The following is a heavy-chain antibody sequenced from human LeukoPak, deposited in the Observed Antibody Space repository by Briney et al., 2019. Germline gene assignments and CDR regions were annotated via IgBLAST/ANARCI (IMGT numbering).Heavy chain of an antibody. D-gene: IGHD2-2*01. V-gene: IGHV4-59*01. CDR2: IYYSGST. Sequence: SETLSLTCTVSGGSISSYYWSWIRQPPGKGLEWIGYIYYSGSTNYNPSLKSRVTISVDTSKNQFSLKLSSVTAADTAVYCCAGGEPAAMGTWGQGTLVTVSS. J-gene: IGHJ5*02. CDR3: AGGEPAAMGT. CDR1: GGSISSYY.